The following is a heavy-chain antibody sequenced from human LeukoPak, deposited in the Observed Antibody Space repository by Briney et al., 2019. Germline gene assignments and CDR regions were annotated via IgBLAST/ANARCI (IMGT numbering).Heavy chain of an antibody. CDR2: LNPKSGGT. J-gene: IGHJ6*03. CDR3: ATDRRRRFLESGYYYYMDV. CDR1: GYTFTAYY. V-gene: IGHV1-2*02. D-gene: IGHD3-3*01. Sequence: ASVKVSCRASGYTFTAYYLHWVRQAPGQGLEWMGWLNPKSGGTNYAQKFQGRVTMTEDTSTDTAYMELSSLRSEDTAVYYCATDRRRRFLESGYYYYMDVWGKGTTVTVSS.